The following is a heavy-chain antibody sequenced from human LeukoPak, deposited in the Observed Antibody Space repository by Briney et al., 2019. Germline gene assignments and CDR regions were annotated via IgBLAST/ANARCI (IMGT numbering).Heavy chain of an antibody. CDR1: GGTFSSYA. D-gene: IGHD3-22*01. V-gene: IGHV1-69*05. CDR3: ARGRITMIVVAEYFDY. CDR2: IIPIFGTA. J-gene: IGHJ4*02. Sequence: SVKVSCKASGGTFSSYAISWVRQAPGQGLEWMGGIIPIFGTANYAQKFQGRVTITTDESTSTAYMELSSLRSEDTAVYYCARGRITMIVVAEYFDYWGQGTLVTVSS.